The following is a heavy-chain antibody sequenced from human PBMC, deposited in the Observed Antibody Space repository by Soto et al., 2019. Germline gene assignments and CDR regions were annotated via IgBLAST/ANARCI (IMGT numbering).Heavy chain of an antibody. Sequence: SVQVSCKASGGTFSSYAISWVRQAPGQGLEWMGGIIPIFGTANYAQKFQGRVTITADESTSTAYMELSSLRSEDTAVYYCAGGFSSYCSGGSCLDYWGQGTLVTVSS. CDR3: AGGFSSYCSGGSCLDY. CDR2: IIPIFGTA. J-gene: IGHJ4*02. CDR1: GGTFSSYA. D-gene: IGHD2-15*01. V-gene: IGHV1-69*13.